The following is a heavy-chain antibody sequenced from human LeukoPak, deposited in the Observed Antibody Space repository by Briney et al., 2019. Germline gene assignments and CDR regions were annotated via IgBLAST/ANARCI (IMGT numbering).Heavy chain of an antibody. CDR1: GGSFSGYY. CDR3: ASQIVVVPAAMGGWFDP. J-gene: IGHJ5*02. CDR2: INHSGST. Sequence: PSETLSLTCAVYGGSFSGYYWSWIRQPPGKGLGWIGEINHSGSTNYNPSLKSRVTISVDTSKNQFSLKLSSVTAADTAVYYCASQIVVVPAAMGGWFDPWGQGTLVTVSS. D-gene: IGHD2-2*01. V-gene: IGHV4-34*01.